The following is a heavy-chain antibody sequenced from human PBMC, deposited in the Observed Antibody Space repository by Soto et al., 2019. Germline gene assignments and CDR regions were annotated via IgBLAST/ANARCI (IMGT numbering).Heavy chain of an antibody. CDR1: GYSFTSYW. D-gene: IGHD3-16*02. Sequence: GESLKISCKGSGYSFTSYWISWVRQMPGKGLEWMGRIDPSDSYTNYSPSFQGHVTISADKSISTAYLQWSSLKASDTAMYYCARLPGDYVWGSYRPYGMDVWGQGTTVTVSS. CDR2: IDPSDSYT. J-gene: IGHJ6*02. V-gene: IGHV5-10-1*01. CDR3: ARLPGDYVWGSYRPYGMDV.